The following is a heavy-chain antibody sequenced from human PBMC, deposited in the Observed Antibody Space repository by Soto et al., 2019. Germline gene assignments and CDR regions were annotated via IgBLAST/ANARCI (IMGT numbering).Heavy chain of an antibody. Sequence: GGSLRLSCAASGFTFDDYAMHWVRQAPGKGLEWVSGISWNSGSIGYADSVKGRFTISRDNAKNSLYLQMNSLRAEDTALYYWSKCPDIESNGSPVNWGKGTMVTVSS. D-gene: IGHD6-25*01. CDR3: SKCPDIESNGSPVN. J-gene: IGHJ4*01. CDR2: ISWNSGSI. CDR1: GFTFDDYA. V-gene: IGHV3-9*01.